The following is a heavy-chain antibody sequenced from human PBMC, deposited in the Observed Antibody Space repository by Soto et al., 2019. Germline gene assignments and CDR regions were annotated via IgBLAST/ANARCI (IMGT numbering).Heavy chain of an antibody. CDR2: ISSSSSTI. CDR3: ARGRVGATYAFVDY. CDR1: GFTFSSYS. D-gene: IGHD1-26*01. J-gene: IGHJ4*02. V-gene: IGHV3-48*01. Sequence: EVQLVESGGGLVQPGGSLRLSCAASGFTFSSYSMNWVRQAPGKGLEWVSYISSSSSTIYYADSVKGRFTISRDNAKNSLYLQMNRLRAEDTAVYYCARGRVGATYAFVDYWGQGTLVTVSS.